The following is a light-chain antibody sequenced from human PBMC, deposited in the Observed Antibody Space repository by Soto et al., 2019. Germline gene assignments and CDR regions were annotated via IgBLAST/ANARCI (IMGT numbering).Light chain of an antibody. CDR3: QQSYSITWT. Sequence: DIQMTQAPSSLSVSVRDRVTVSCRASQSIGSNLNWYHRKRGRAPKLXIYGASNLHSGVPSRFSGGGAGTDFTLTISSLQPEDVATYYCQQSYSITWTFGQGTKVDIK. CDR2: GAS. CDR1: QSIGSN. J-gene: IGKJ1*01. V-gene: IGKV1-39*01.